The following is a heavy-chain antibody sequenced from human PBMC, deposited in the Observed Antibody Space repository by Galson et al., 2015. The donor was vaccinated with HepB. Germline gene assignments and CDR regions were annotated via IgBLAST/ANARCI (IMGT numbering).Heavy chain of an antibody. V-gene: IGHV1-18*01. CDR2: ISPYNGNT. D-gene: IGHD2-21*01. Sequence: SVKVSCKASGYTFTSYGITWVRQAPGQGLEWMGWISPYNGNTNYAQKFQGRVTMTTDTSTSTAYMELRTLRAEDTALYYCAKHPGRRSGYCGGECYSTFEYWGQGTLVIVSS. CDR1: GYTFTSYG. J-gene: IGHJ4*02. CDR3: AKHPGRRSGYCGGECYSTFEY.